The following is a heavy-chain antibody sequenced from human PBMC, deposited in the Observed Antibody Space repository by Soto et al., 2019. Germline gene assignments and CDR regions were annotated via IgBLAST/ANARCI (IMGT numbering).Heavy chain of an antibody. Sequence: GASLKISSKGSGYSFTSQWIGWLRQMPGKGQGRMGIIFPGDSDTRYSASFECQVTISADSSINPAYLQWSSLKASHTAMYYCAGLTDGCPGYWGQGTLVTVSS. V-gene: IGHV5-51*01. J-gene: IGHJ4*02. D-gene: IGHD6-19*01. CDR2: IFPGDSDT. CDR1: GYSFTSQW. CDR3: AGLTDGCPGY.